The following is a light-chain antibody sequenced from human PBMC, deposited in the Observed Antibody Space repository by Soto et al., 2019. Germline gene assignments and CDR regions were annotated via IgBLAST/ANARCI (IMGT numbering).Light chain of an antibody. CDR1: SSDVGGYAY. CDR3: SSYTGGNPSYV. J-gene: IGLJ1*01. CDR2: EVT. V-gene: IGLV2-8*01. Sequence: QSVLTQPPSASGSPGQSVTISCTGTSSDVGGYAYVSWYQQPPGKAPKLMIYEVTIRPSGVSDRFSGSKSGNTASLTVSGLQAEDEADYYCSSYTGGNPSYVFGTGTKVTVL.